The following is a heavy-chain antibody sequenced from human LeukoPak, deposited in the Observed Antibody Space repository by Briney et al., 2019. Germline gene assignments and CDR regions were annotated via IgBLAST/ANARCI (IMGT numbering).Heavy chain of an antibody. D-gene: IGHD6-19*01. CDR2: IGATSGST. J-gene: IGHJ4*02. V-gene: IGHV3-23*01. CDR1: RFTFRTYA. Sequence: GGSLRLSCAASRFTFRTYAMTWVRQAPGKGPEWVSAIGATSGSTSYADSVKGRFTISRDNSKNSLYLQMNTVRAEDTAVYYCVTGPRPDITVAHTVENWGQGTLVPVSS. CDR3: VTGPRPDITVAHTVEN.